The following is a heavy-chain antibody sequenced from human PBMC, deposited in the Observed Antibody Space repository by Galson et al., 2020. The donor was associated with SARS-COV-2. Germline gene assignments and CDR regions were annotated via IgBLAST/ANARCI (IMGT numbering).Heavy chain of an antibody. V-gene: IGHV3-21*01. Sequence: SVKGRFTISRDNAKNSLYLQMNSLRAEDTAVYYCARGSYYYDSSGPADYWGQGALVTVSS. D-gene: IGHD3-22*01. CDR3: ARGSYYYDSSGPADY. J-gene: IGHJ4*02.